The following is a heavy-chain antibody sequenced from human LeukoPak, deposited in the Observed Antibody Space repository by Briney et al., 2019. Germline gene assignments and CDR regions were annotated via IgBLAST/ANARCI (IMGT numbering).Heavy chain of an antibody. CDR3: ARGRRNVLRFLEWLSS. Sequence: SVKVSCKAPGGTFSSYAISWVRQAPGQGLEWMGGIIPIFGTANYAQKFQGRVTITADESTSTAYMELSSLRSEDTAVYYCARGRRNVLRFLEWLSSWGQGTLVTVSS. V-gene: IGHV1-69*13. CDR2: IIPIFGTA. CDR1: GGTFSSYA. D-gene: IGHD3-3*01. J-gene: IGHJ5*02.